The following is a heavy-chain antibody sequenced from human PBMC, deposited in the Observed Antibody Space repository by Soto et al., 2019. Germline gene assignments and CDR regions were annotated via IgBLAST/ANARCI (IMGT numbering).Heavy chain of an antibody. Sequence: GGSLRLSCAASGFTFSDYYMSWIRQVPGKGLEWVAYISGTSDSIPYADSVKGRFTISRDNTKNSLYLQMNSLRVEDTAVYYCARVAVVTAAGTSDYWGQGTLVTAPQ. CDR3: ARVAVVTAAGTSDY. CDR2: ISGTSDSI. CDR1: GFTFSDYY. D-gene: IGHD6-13*01. V-gene: IGHV3-11*06. J-gene: IGHJ4*02.